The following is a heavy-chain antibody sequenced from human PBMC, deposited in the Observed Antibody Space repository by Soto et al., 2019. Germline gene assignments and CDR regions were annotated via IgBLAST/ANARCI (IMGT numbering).Heavy chain of an antibody. Sequence: PGRSLRLSCAASGFTFSSYAMHWVRQAPGKGLEWVAVISYDGSNKYYADSVKGRFTISRDNSKNTLYLQMDSLRAEDTAVYYCAKSFLSRWYGIDYWGQGTLVTVSS. D-gene: IGHD6-13*01. V-gene: IGHV3-30-3*02. CDR2: ISYDGSNK. CDR3: AKSFLSRWYGIDY. CDR1: GFTFSSYA. J-gene: IGHJ4*02.